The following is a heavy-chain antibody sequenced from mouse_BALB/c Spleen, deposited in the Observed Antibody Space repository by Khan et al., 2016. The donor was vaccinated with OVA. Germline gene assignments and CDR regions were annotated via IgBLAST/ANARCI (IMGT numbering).Heavy chain of an antibody. Sequence: QVQLKQSGPGLVQPSQSLSITCTVSGLSLTSYGIHWVRQSPGKNLEWLGVIWSGGNTDYNAAFISRLSISKDNSKSQVLFKMNSQQANDTAIYYCASNGLKNDYYLYAMDYWGQGTSVTVSS. CDR1: GLSLTSYG. D-gene: IGHD2-3*01. CDR3: ASNGLKNDYYLYAMDY. V-gene: IGHV2-2*02. CDR2: IWSGGNT. J-gene: IGHJ4*01.